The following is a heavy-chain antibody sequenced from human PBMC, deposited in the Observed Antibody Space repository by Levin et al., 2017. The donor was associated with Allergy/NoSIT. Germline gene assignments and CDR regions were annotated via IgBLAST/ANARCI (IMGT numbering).Heavy chain of an antibody. J-gene: IGHJ4*02. V-gene: IGHV4-39*01. D-gene: IGHD3-3*01. CDR1: GGSISSSSYY. Sequence: SQTLSLTCTVSGGSISSSSYYWGWIRQPPGKGLEWIGSIYYSGSTYYNPSLKSRFTISVDTSKNQFSLKLSSVTAADTAVYYCARRPTIFGVVIKPGPPAEIDYWGQGTLVTVSS. CDR2: IYYSGST. CDR3: ARRPTIFGVVIKPGPPAEIDY.